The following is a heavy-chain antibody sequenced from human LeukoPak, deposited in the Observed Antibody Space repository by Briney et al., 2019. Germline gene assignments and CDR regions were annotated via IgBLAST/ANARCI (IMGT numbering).Heavy chain of an antibody. CDR1: GFTFSSYA. D-gene: IGHD5-24*01. CDR3: AKGRDVGPPGHYYYYYYMDV. Sequence: GGSLRLSCAASGFTFSSYAMSWVRQAPGKGLEWVSAISGSGGSTYYADSVKGRFIISRDNSKNTLYLQMNSLRAEDTAVYYCAKGRDVGPPGHYYYYYYMDVWGKGTSVTVSS. J-gene: IGHJ6*03. CDR2: ISGSGGST. V-gene: IGHV3-23*01.